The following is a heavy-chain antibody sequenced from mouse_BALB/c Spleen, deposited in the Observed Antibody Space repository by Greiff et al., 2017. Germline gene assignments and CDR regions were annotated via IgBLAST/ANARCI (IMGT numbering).Heavy chain of an antibody. V-gene: IGHV1-87*01. CDR2: IYPGDGET. J-gene: IGHJ2*01. D-gene: IGHD1-1*01. CDR1: GYTFTSYW. Sequence: QVQLKQSGAELARPGASVKLSCKASGYTFTSYWMQWVKQRPGQGLEWIGAIYPGDGETRYTQKFKGKATLTADKSSSTAYMQLSSLASEDSAVYYCARGGGITSVVGDFDFRGQGTTLTVSS. CDR3: ARGGGITSVVGDFDF.